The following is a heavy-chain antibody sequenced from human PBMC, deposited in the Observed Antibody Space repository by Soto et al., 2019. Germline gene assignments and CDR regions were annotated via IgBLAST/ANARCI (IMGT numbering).Heavy chain of an antibody. V-gene: IGHV5-51*01. D-gene: IGHD6-13*01. CDR1: GYSFTSYW. Sequence: GESLKISCKGSGYSFTSYWIGWVRQMPGKGLEWMGIIYPGDSDTRYSPSFQGQVTISAGKSISTAYLQWSSRKASDTAMYYCARHAKQQLAGTFDSWGKGPMVTVSS. CDR3: ARHAKQQLAGTFDS. J-gene: IGHJ3*02. CDR2: IYPGDSDT.